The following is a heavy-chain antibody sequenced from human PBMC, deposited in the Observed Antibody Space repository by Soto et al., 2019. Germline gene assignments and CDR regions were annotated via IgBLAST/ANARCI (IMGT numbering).Heavy chain of an antibody. CDR2: INHSGST. CDR1: GGSFSGYY. V-gene: IGHV4-34*01. CDR3: ARSPLDY. J-gene: IGHJ4*02. Sequence: SETLSLTCAVYGGSFSGYYWSWIRQPPGKGLEWIGEINHSGSTNYNPSLKSRVTISVDTSKNQFSLKLSSVTAADTAVYYCARSPLDYWGQGTLVTVSS.